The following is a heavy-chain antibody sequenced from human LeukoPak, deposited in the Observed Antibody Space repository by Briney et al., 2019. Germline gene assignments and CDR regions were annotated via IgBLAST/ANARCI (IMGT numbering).Heavy chain of an antibody. V-gene: IGHV3-30*18. CDR1: GFTFSSYG. CDR3: AKDHFDY. Sequence: GGSLRLSCAASGFTFSSYGMHWVRQAPGKGLEWVAVISYDGSNKYYADSVKGRFTISRDNSKNTLYLQMNSLRAEDTAVYYCAKDHFDYWGQGTLVTVSS. J-gene: IGHJ4*02. CDR2: ISYDGSNK.